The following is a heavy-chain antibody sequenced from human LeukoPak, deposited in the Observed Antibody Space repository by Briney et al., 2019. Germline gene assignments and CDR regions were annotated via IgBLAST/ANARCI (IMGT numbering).Heavy chain of an antibody. Sequence: PGGSLRLSCAASGFTVSSNYMSWVRQAPGKGLEWVSVIYSGGSTYYADSVKGRFTISRDNSKNTLYLQMNSLRAEDTAVYYCARDYEGSSGYYYFGYWGQGTLVTVSS. J-gene: IGHJ4*02. CDR1: GFTVSSNY. CDR3: ARDYEGSSGYYYFGY. D-gene: IGHD3-22*01. CDR2: IYSGGST. V-gene: IGHV3-53*01.